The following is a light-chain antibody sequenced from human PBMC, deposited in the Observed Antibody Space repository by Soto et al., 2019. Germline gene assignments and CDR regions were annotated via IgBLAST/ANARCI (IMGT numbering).Light chain of an antibody. Sequence: DTMLTQSPATLSLSPGDRATLSCRASQDVERYLAWYQQKPGQAPRLLIYDAYNRTPGIPARFSGSGSGTDCTITISGLQDEDVTIYYCHQFYSSPFTFGPGTRLDIK. CDR2: DAY. V-gene: IGKV3-11*01. J-gene: IGKJ3*01. CDR1: QDVERY. CDR3: HQFYSSPFT.